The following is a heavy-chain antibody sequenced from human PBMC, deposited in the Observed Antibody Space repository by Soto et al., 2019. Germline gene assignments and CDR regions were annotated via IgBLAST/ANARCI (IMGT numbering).Heavy chain of an antibody. CDR3: ARRPDYFDY. V-gene: IGHV3-48*03. CDR2: ISSSGSTI. CDR1: GFTFSSYE. J-gene: IGHJ4*02. D-gene: IGHD6-6*01. Sequence: GGSLRLSCAASGFTFSSYEMNWVRQAPGKGLEWVSYISSSGSTIYYADSVKGRFTISRDSAKNSLYLQMNSLRAEDTAVYYCARRPDYFDYWGQGTLVTVSS.